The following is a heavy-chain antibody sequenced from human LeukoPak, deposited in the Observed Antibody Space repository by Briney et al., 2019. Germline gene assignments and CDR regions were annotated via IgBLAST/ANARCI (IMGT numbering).Heavy chain of an antibody. V-gene: IGHV3-23*01. CDR1: GFTLSSYE. CDR3: ARDTHYYGSGSPAFDL. Sequence: GGSLRLSCTASGFTLSSYEMSWIRQAPGKGLEWVSSIDYSGGSTYYADSVKGRFTISRDNAKNSLYLQLNSLRAEDTALYYCARDTHYYGSGSPAFDLWGRGTMVTVSS. J-gene: IGHJ3*01. D-gene: IGHD3-10*01. CDR2: IDYSGGST.